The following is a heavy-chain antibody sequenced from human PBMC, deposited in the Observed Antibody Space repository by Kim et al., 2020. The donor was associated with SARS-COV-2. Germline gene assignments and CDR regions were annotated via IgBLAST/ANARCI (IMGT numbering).Heavy chain of an antibody. Sequence: SETLSLTCTVSGGSISSSSYYWGWIRQPPGKGLEWIGSIYYSGSTYYNPSLKSRVTISVDTSKNQFSLKLSSVTAADTAVYYCARQDRVSYRSSLDYWGQGTLVTVSS. D-gene: IGHD6-6*01. J-gene: IGHJ4*02. V-gene: IGHV4-39*01. CDR1: GGSISSSSYY. CDR3: ARQDRVSYRSSLDY. CDR2: IYYSGST.